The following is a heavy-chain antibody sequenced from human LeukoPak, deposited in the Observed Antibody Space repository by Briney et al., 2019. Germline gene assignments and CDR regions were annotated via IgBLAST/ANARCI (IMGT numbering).Heavy chain of an antibody. CDR2: IRYDGSNK. J-gene: IGHJ4*02. CDR1: GFTFSSYG. V-gene: IGHV3-30*02. Sequence: GGSLRLSCAASGFTFSSYGMHWVRQAPGKGLEWVAFIRYDGSNKYYADSVKGRFTISRDNSKNTLYPQMNSLRAEDTAVYYCAKDRIQLWLVDYWGQGTLVTVSS. D-gene: IGHD5-18*01. CDR3: AKDRIQLWLVDY.